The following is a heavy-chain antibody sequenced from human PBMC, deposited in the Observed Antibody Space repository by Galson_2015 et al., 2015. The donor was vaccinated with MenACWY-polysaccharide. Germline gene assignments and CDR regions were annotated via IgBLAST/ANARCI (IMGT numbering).Heavy chain of an antibody. V-gene: IGHV3-9*01. J-gene: IGHJ4*02. CDR3: AKDIAYSSGWNFDY. D-gene: IGHD6-19*01. Sequence: SLRLSCAASGFTFDDYAMHWVRQAPGKGLEWVSGISWNSGTIGYADSVKGRFTISRDNAKNSLYLQMNSLRAEDTALYYCAKDIAYSSGWNFDYWGQGTLVTVSS. CDR1: GFTFDDYA. CDR2: ISWNSGTI.